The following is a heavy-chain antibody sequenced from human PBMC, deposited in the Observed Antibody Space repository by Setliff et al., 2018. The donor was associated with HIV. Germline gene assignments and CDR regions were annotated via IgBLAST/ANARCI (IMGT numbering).Heavy chain of an antibody. CDR2: IYGSGTT. D-gene: IGHD1-1*01. CDR1: GYSISIGYY. Sequence: SETLSLTCAVSGYSISIGYYWGWIRQPPGKGLEWIGNIYGSGTTNYNPSLESRVTISMDSSQNQFSLTLTSVTAADTAVYYCARSRTILSFDPWGQGAQVTVSS. J-gene: IGHJ5*02. V-gene: IGHV4-38-2*01. CDR3: ARSRTILSFDP.